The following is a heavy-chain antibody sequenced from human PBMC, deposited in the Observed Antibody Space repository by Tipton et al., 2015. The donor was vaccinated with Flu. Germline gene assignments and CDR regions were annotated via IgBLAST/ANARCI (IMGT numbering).Heavy chain of an antibody. CDR3: ARDKAEAGTFDY. D-gene: IGHD6-13*01. J-gene: IGHJ4*02. Sequence: SLRLSCAASGFTFSSYSMNWVRQAPGKGLEWVSSISSSSSYIYYADSVKGRFTISRDNAKNSLYLQMNSLRAEDTAVYYCARDKAEAGTFDYWGQGTLVTVSS. CDR2: ISSSSSYI. V-gene: IGHV3-21*01. CDR1: GFTFSSYS.